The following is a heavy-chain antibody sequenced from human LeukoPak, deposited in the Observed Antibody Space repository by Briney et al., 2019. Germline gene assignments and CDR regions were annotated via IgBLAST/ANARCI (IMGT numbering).Heavy chain of an antibody. CDR3: AREGPIMAPPPMDY. V-gene: IGHV1-69*04. J-gene: IGHJ4*02. CDR1: GGTFSSYA. CDR2: IIPIFGIA. D-gene: IGHD5-12*01. Sequence: SVKVSCKASGGTFSSYAISWVRQAPGQGLEWMGRIIPIFGIANYAQKFQGRVTITADKSTSTAYMELSSLRSEDTAVYYCAREGPIMAPPPMDYWGQGTLVTVSS.